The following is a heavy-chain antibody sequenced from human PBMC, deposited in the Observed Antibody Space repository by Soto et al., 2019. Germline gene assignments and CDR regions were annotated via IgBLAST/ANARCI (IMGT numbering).Heavy chain of an antibody. D-gene: IGHD4-4*01. CDR2: IIPIFGTA. Sequence: QVQLVQSGAVVKKPGSSVKVSCKASGGTFSSYAISWVRQAPGQGLEWMGGIIPIFGTANYAQKFQGRVTITADESTSTAYMELSSLRSEDTAVYYCASPPRLHYSNKDYFDYWGQGTLVTVSS. CDR1: GGTFSSYA. V-gene: IGHV1-69*01. CDR3: ASPPRLHYSNKDYFDY. J-gene: IGHJ4*02.